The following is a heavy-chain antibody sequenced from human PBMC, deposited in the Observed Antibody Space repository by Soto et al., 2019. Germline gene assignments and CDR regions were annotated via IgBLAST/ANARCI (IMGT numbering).Heavy chain of an antibody. J-gene: IGHJ6*02. D-gene: IGHD3-16*01. CDR2: ISPYTGNT. CDR1: GYIFVNYG. CDR3: VMVDNYVSPTPQDV. V-gene: IGHV1-18*01. Sequence: QVQLVQSGDEVKKPGASVTVSCKASGYIFVNYGIACVRQAPGQGLEWMGRISPYTGNTHSATKVQGRLTMTTATSTSTAYMDLGSLTSDDTAVYYCVMVDNYVSPTPQDVWGQGTTVTVSS.